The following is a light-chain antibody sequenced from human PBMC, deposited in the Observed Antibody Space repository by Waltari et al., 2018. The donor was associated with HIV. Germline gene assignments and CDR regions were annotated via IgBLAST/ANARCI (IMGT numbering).Light chain of an antibody. V-gene: IGLV1-47*01. Sequence: QSVLTQPASASGTPGQRVTFSCSGSRSNIGNNYEYWYQQLPGTAPKVLIYRSNQRPSGVPDRFSGSKSGTSASLAISGLRSEDEADYYCAAWDDSLSGPVFGGGTKVTVL. CDR1: RSNIGNNY. CDR3: AAWDDSLSGPV. CDR2: RSN. J-gene: IGLJ3*02.